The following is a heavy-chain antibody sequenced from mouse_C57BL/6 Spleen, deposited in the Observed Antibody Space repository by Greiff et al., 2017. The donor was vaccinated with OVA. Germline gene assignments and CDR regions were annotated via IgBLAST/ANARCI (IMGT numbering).Heavy chain of an antibody. CDR3: AEDSAVYYGAWGGDSTTARGYAMDY. J-gene: IGHJ4*01. D-gene: IGHD1-2*01. CDR2: GQGLEWIG. Sequence: VQLVESGPELARPWASVKISCQAFYTFSRRVHFAIRDTNYWMQWVKQRPGQGLEWIGAIYPGNGDTSYNQKFKGKATLTADKSSSTAYMQLSSLTAEDSAVYYGAWGGDSTTARGYAMDYWGQGTSVTVSS. V-gene: IGHV1-87*01. CDR1: YTFSRRVH.